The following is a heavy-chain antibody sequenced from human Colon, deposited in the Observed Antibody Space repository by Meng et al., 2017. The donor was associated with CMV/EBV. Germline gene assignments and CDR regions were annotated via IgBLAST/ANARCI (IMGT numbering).Heavy chain of an antibody. J-gene: IGHJ5*02. Sequence: SVKVSCKASGGTATNYAINWVRQAPGQGLEWMGGSIPLFGTVNYAQKFQGRVTITTDESTSTAYIEMSSLRSDDTAVYYCARGRLYSSGPFGQGTLVTVSS. CDR1: GGTATNYA. CDR3: ARGRLYSSGP. CDR2: SIPLFGTV. D-gene: IGHD6-19*01. V-gene: IGHV1-69*05.